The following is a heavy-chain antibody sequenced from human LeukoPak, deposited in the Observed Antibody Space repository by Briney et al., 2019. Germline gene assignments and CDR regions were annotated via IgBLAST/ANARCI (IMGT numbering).Heavy chain of an antibody. D-gene: IGHD3-10*01. CDR2: ISYDGSNK. CDR3: AKDVRGEDYFDY. V-gene: IGHV3-30*18. CDR1: GFTFSSYG. Sequence: GRSLRLSCAASGFTFSSYGMHWVRQAPGKGLEWVAVISYDGSNKYYAVSVKGRFTISRDNSKNTLYLQMNSLRAEDTAVYYCAKDVRGEDYFDYWGQGTLVTVSS. J-gene: IGHJ4*02.